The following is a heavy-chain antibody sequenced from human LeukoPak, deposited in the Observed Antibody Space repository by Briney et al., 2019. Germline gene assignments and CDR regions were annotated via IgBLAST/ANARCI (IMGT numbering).Heavy chain of an antibody. J-gene: IGHJ4*02. CDR3: AKGIGTYYYDSSGYLDY. CDR1: GFTFSNYA. Sequence: PGGSLRLSCTASGFTFSNYAMSWVRQAAGKGLEWVSSINGRGDRTYYADSVKGRFTISRDNSKNTLYLQMNSLRAEDTAVYYCAKGIGTYYYDSSGYLDYWGQGTLVTVSS. CDR2: INGRGDRT. D-gene: IGHD3-22*01. V-gene: IGHV3-23*01.